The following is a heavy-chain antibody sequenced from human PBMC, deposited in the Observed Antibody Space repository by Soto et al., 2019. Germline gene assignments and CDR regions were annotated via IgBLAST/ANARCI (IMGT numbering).Heavy chain of an antibody. Sequence: GESLKISCKGSGYSFTSYWIGWVRQMPGKGLEWMGIIYPGDSDTRYSPSFQGQVTISADKSISTAYLQWSSLKASDTAMYYCARVITMVRGVSGWFDPWGQGTLVTVSS. J-gene: IGHJ5*02. CDR3: ARVITMVRGVSGWFDP. V-gene: IGHV5-51*01. D-gene: IGHD3-10*01. CDR2: IYPGDSDT. CDR1: GYSFTSYW.